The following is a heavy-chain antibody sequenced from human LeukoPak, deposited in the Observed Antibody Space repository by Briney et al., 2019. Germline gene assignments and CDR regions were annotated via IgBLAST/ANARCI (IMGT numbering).Heavy chain of an antibody. CDR2: IYSSGNT. J-gene: IGHJ4*02. V-gene: IGHV4-39*01. CDR3: ASLNMSILTG. Sequence: GWVRQPPGKGLEWIGSIYSSGNTYYNPSLKSRVTISVDTSKNQFSLKLSSVTAADTAVYYCASLNMSILTGWGQRTLVTVSS. D-gene: IGHD3-9*01.